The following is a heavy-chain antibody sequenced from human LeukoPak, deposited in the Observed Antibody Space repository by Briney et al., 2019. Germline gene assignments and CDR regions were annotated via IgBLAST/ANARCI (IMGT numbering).Heavy chain of an antibody. CDR3: AKEVFRVLFCYYGMDV. CDR2: ISGSGGST. CDR1: GFTFSSYA. D-gene: IGHD2-21*01. V-gene: IGHV3-23*01. J-gene: IGHJ6*02. Sequence: GGSLRLSCAASGFTFSSYAMSWVRQAPGKGLEWVSAISGSGGSTYYADSVKGRFTISRDNSKNTLYLQMNSLRAEDTAVYYCAKEVFRVLFCYYGMDVWGQGTTVTVSS.